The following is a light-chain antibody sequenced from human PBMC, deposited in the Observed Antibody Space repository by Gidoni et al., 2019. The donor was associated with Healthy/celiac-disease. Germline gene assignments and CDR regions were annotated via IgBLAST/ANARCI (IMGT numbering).Light chain of an antibody. Sequence: DIQMTQSPSSLSASVGDRVTITCQASQDISNYLNWYQQKPGKAPKLLIYDESNLETGVPSRFSGSGSGTDFTFTISSLQPEDIATCYCQQYDNLPYTFGQGTKLEIK. J-gene: IGKJ2*01. CDR2: DES. CDR1: QDISNY. CDR3: QQYDNLPYT. V-gene: IGKV1-33*01.